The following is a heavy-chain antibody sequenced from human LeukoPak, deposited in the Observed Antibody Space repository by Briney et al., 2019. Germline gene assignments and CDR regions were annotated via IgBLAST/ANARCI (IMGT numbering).Heavy chain of an antibody. CDR3: AKDLGYDSIDYHVIFDC. CDR2: ISGASERT. J-gene: IGHJ4*02. Sequence: GGSLRLSCAASGFTFSTYAMSWVRQAPGKGLEWVAAISGASERTYYADSVKGRFTVSRDNSKSTLFLQMTSLRAEDTAVYYCAKDLGYDSIDYHVIFDCWGQGTLVTVSS. CDR1: GFTFSTYA. V-gene: IGHV3-23*01. D-gene: IGHD3-22*01.